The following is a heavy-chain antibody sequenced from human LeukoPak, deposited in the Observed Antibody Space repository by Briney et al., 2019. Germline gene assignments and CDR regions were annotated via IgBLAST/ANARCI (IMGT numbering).Heavy chain of an antibody. D-gene: IGHD6-19*01. V-gene: IGHV4-59*12. CDR3: ARGRQWLALFDY. Sequence: SETLSLTCTVSGGSISSYYWSWIRQPPGKGLEWIGYIYYSGSTNYNPSLKSRVTISVDTSKNQFSLKLSSVTAADTAVYYCARGRQWLALFDYWGQGTLVTVSS. J-gene: IGHJ4*02. CDR1: GGSISSYY. CDR2: IYYSGST.